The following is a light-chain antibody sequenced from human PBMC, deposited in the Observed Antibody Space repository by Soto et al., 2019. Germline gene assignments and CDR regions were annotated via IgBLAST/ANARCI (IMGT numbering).Light chain of an antibody. CDR1: QSISNY. CDR3: QESFTTPGT. J-gene: IGKJ1*01. Sequence: DIQMTQSPSSLSASVGDRVTITCRASQSISNYLHWYQQKPGKAPKLLISDASSLQSGVPSRFSGTGSGTDFSLTISSLQPDDFATYYCQESFTTPGTFGQGTKVEIK. CDR2: DAS. V-gene: IGKV1-39*01.